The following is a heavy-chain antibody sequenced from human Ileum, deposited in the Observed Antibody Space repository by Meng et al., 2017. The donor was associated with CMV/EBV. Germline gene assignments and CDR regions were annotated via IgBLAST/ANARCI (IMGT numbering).Heavy chain of an antibody. CDR1: EFTLSSYW. CDR3: ARAAAGTRNAFDI. J-gene: IGHJ3*02. V-gene: IGHV3-74*01. Sequence: EASEFTLSSYWVNWVRQVPGKGRVWGSRIISGGITTNYADSVKGRFTISRDNAKNTLSLQMISLRADDTAVYYCARAAAGTRNAFDIWGQGTMVTVSS. CDR2: IISGGITT. D-gene: IGHD6-13*01.